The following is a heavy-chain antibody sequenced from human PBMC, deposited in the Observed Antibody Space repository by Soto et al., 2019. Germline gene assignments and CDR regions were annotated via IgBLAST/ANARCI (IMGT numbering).Heavy chain of an antibody. CDR3: GVGAILFGDFDY. J-gene: IGHJ4*02. CDR2: IRSKTNSYAA. V-gene: IGHV3-73*01. D-gene: IGHD2-2*02. Sequence: LRLSCAASGFTFSGSAMHWVRQASGKGLEWVGRIRSKTNSYAAAYAASVKGRFTISRDDSKNTAYLQMNSLKTEDTAVYYCGVGAILFGDFDYWGQGTLVTVSS. CDR1: GFTFSGSA.